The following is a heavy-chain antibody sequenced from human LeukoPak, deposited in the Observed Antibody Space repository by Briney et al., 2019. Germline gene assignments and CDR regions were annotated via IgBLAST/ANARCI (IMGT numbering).Heavy chain of an antibody. J-gene: IGHJ4*02. CDR1: GFTFSSYA. D-gene: IGHD6-13*01. CDR2: ISGSGGST. Sequence: PGGSLRLSCAASGFTFSSYAMSWVRQAPGKGLEWVSAISGSGGSTYYADSVKGRFTISRGNSKNTLYLQMNSLRAEDTAVYYCASYSSSWRVFDYWGQGTLVTVSS. V-gene: IGHV3-23*01. CDR3: ASYSSSWRVFDY.